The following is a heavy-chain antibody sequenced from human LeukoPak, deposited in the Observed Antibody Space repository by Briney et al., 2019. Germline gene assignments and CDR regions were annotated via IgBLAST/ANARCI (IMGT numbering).Heavy chain of an antibody. D-gene: IGHD6-6*01. V-gene: IGHV3-21*01. J-gene: IGHJ4*02. CDR3: ARALGRAAHRPY. Sequence: GGSLRLSCAASGFTFSSYSMNWVRQAPGKGLEWVSSISSSSSYIYYVDSVKGRFTISRDNAKNSLYLQMNSLRAEDTAVYYCARALGRAAHRPYWGQGTLVTVSS. CDR2: ISSSSSYI. CDR1: GFTFSSYS.